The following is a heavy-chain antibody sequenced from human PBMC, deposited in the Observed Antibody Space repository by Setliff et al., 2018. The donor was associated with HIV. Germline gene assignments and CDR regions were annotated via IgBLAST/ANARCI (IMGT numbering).Heavy chain of an antibody. Sequence: AGGSLRLSCAASGFTFSSYWMSWVRQAPGKGLEWVANIKQDGSEKYYVDSVKGRFTISRDNAKNSLYLQMNSLRAEDTAVYYCARERRVEVITGYYYNYMDVWGKGTTVTVSS. J-gene: IGHJ6*03. D-gene: IGHD3-22*01. CDR2: IKQDGSEK. V-gene: IGHV3-7*01. CDR3: ARERRVEVITGYYYNYMDV. CDR1: GFTFSSYW.